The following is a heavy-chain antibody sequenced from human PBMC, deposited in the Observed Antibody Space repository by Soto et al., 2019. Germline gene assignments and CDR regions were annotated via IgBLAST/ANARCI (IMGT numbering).Heavy chain of an antibody. D-gene: IGHD6-19*01. CDR3: ARYSGWNPFDY. CDR2: IYYSGST. Sequence: SETLSLTCTVSGGSISSYYWSWIRQPPGKGLERIGYIYYSGSTNYNPSLKSRVTILVDKFKNQFSLKLSSVTAADTAVYYCARYSGWNPFDYWGQGTLVTVSS. J-gene: IGHJ4*02. V-gene: IGHV4-59*01. CDR1: GGSISSYY.